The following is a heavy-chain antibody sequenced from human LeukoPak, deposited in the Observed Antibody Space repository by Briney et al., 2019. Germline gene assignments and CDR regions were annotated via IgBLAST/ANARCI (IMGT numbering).Heavy chain of an antibody. Sequence: GESLKISCEASGYTFINYWIAWVRQMPGKGLEWMGIIFPDDSDTRYNPSFQGQVTISADKSSNTAYLEWRSLRASDTAIYYCASRYTGTLRGAYDMWGQGTTVTVSS. CDR3: ASRYTGTLRGAYDM. CDR1: GYTFINYW. CDR2: IFPDDSDT. D-gene: IGHD5-24*01. J-gene: IGHJ3*02. V-gene: IGHV5-51*01.